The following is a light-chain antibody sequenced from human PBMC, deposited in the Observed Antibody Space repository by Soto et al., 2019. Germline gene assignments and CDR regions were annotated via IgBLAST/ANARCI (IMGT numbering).Light chain of an antibody. J-gene: IGKJ1*01. CDR2: NAL. Sequence: EIVMTHSPATLSVSPGERATLSCRASQSVRTNLAWYQQKPGQAPRLLIYNALTRATGIPARFSGSGSGTGLRLGISSPQSEEFAFDYCKQCNNWPRSFGHGKKV. CDR3: KQCNNWPRS. V-gene: IGKV3-15*01. CDR1: QSVRTN.